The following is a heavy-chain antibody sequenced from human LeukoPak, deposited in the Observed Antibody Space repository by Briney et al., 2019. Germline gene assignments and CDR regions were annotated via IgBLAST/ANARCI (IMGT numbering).Heavy chain of an antibody. CDR3: ARRYYYDSSGYYLDS. CDR1: GVTFSSYG. D-gene: IGHD3-22*01. Sequence: GGSLRLSCAASGVTFSSYGMHWVRQAPGKGLEWVAVIWYDGSNKYYADSVKGRFTLSRDNSKNTLYLQMNSLRAEDTAIYYCARRYYYDSSGYYLDSWGQGTLVTVSS. J-gene: IGHJ4*02. CDR2: IWYDGSNK. V-gene: IGHV3-33*01.